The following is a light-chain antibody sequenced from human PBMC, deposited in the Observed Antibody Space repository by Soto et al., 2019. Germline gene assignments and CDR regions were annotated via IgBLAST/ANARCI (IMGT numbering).Light chain of an antibody. CDR2: GAS. V-gene: IGKV3-20*01. J-gene: IGKJ1*01. CDR3: QQYGSSGT. CDR1: QIVSSSS. Sequence: EIVLTQSPGTLSLSPGQRATVSCRVSQIVSSSSLAWYQQKPGQAPRLLIYGASNRATGIPDRFSGSGSGTDFTLTISRLEPEDFAVYYCQQYGSSGTFGQGTKVDIK.